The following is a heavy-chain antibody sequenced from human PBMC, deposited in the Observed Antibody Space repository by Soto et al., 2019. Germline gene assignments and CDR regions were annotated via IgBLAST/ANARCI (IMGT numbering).Heavy chain of an antibody. J-gene: IGHJ3*01. D-gene: IGHD5-12*01. Sequence: QLQLQESGPGLVKPSETLSLTCTVSGGSISSSDYYWGWIRQPPGKGLEWIGSIYYSGTTYSTPTRKSRVTIPVDTSKNQFSLKLTSVTAADTAVYYCAGQMGYSGYAPAAFNLWGQATMVTVSS. CDR1: GGSISSSDYY. V-gene: IGHV4-39*01. CDR2: IYYSGTT. CDR3: AGQMGYSGYAPAAFNL.